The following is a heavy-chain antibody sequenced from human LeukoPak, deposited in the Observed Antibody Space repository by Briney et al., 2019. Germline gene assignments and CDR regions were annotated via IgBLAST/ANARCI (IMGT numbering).Heavy chain of an antibody. D-gene: IGHD5-18*01. J-gene: IGHJ3*02. CDR2: ISWNRSPI. Sequence: PGGSLRLSCAASGFTFDDYAMHWVRRPPGKGLEWVSGISWNRSPIGYADSVKGRFTISRDNAKNSLYLQMNSLRAEDTAVYYCVRDRIQTSFDIWGQGTMVTVSS. CDR3: VRDRIQTSFDI. CDR1: GFTFDDYA. V-gene: IGHV3-9*01.